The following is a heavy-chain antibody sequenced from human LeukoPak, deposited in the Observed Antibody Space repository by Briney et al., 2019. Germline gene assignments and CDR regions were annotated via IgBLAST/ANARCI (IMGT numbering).Heavy chain of an antibody. CDR1: GFTFNRCW. J-gene: IGHJ1*01. CDR3: TSWGDTTAEYFQR. Sequence: GGSLRLSCVVSGFTFNRCWMNWVRQAPGKGLERVAHINPDGRDTYYVDSVKGRFTISRDNAQNSMYLQMNSLRVEDTAVYYCTSWGDTTAEYFQRWGQGTLVTVSS. CDR2: INPDGRDT. D-gene: IGHD2-21*02. V-gene: IGHV3-7*01.